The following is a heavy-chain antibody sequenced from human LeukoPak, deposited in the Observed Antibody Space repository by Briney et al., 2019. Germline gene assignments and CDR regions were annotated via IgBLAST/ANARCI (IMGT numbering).Heavy chain of an antibody. CDR2: INPSGGST. J-gene: IGHJ4*02. Sequence: GASVKVSCKASGYTITNNWMHWVRQAPGQGLEWMGIINPSGGSTSYAQKFQGRVTMTRDMSTSTVYMELSSLRSEDTAVYYCARDRVGASLSYFDYWGQGTLVTVSS. V-gene: IGHV1-46*01. CDR1: GYTITNNW. CDR3: ARDRVGASLSYFDY. D-gene: IGHD1-26*01.